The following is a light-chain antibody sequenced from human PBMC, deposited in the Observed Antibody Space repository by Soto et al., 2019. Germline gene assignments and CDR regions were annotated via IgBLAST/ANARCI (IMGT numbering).Light chain of an antibody. CDR2: KAS. Sequence: DIQMPQSPSTLSRSVGDRVNITYRASQTISSWLAWYQQKPGKAPKLLIYKASTLQSGVPSRFSGSGSGTEFTLTITSLQPDDFATYYCQQYESYSEAFGQGTKVDIK. CDR3: QQYESYSEA. J-gene: IGKJ1*01. CDR1: QTISSW. V-gene: IGKV1-5*03.